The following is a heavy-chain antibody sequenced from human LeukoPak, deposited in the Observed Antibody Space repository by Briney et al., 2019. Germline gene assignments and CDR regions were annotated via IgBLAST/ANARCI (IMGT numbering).Heavy chain of an antibody. V-gene: IGHV4-4*09. Sequence: SETLSLTCTVSVGSISSYYWSWIRQPPGKGLEWIGYIYTSGSTNYNPSLKSRVTISVDTSKNQFSLKLSSVTAADTAVYYCARHPGYCSSTSCFDWYFDLWGRGTLVTVSS. CDR3: ARHPGYCSSTSCFDWYFDL. D-gene: IGHD2-2*01. CDR1: VGSISSYY. CDR2: IYTSGST. J-gene: IGHJ2*01.